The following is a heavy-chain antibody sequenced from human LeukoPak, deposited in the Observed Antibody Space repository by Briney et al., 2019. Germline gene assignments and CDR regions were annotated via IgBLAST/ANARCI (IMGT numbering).Heavy chain of an antibody. J-gene: IGHJ5*02. CDR2: INQDGSDK. Sequence: GGSLRLSCAASGFTFSSYWMSWVRQAPGKRLEWVANINQDGSDKYYVDSVKGRFTISRDNARNSLYLQMNNLRAEDTAVYYCAKDKGYSSGWYLLDPWGQGTLVTVSS. D-gene: IGHD6-19*01. V-gene: IGHV3-7*03. CDR3: AKDKGYSSGWYLLDP. CDR1: GFTFSSYW.